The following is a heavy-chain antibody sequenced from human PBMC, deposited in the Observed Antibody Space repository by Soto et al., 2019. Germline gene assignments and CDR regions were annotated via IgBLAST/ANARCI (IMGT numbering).Heavy chain of an antibody. J-gene: IGHJ4*02. V-gene: IGHV4-34*01. CDR3: ARGAKLIAAAGIFVDY. CDR1: GGSFSGYY. Sequence: SETLSLTCAVYGGSFSGYYWSWIRQPPGKGLEWIGEINHSGSTNYNPSLKSRVTISVDTSKNQFSLKLSSVTAADTAVYYCARGAKLIAAAGIFVDYWGQGTLVTVSS. CDR2: INHSGST. D-gene: IGHD6-13*01.